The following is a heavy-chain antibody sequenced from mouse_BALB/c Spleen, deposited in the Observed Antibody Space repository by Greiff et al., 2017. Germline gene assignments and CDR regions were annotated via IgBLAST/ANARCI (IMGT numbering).Heavy chain of an antibody. D-gene: IGHD2-4*01. V-gene: IGHV2-9*02. CDR2: IWAGGST. J-gene: IGHJ3*01. Sequence: VKLMESGPGLVAPSQSLSITCTVSGFSLTSYGVHWVRQPPGKGLEWLGVIWAGGSTNYNSALMSRLSISKDNSKSQVFLKMNSLQTDDTAMYYCARDGITTGQMGFDYWGQGTLVTVSA. CDR3: ARDGITTGQMGFDY. CDR1: GFSLTSYG.